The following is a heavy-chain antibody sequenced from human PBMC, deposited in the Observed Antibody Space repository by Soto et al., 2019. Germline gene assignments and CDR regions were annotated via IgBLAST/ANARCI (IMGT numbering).Heavy chain of an antibody. V-gene: IGHV3-48*01. J-gene: IGHJ3*02. Sequence: GGSLRLSCAASGFTFSSYSMNWVRQAPGKGLEWVSYISSSSSTIYYADSVKGRFTISKDNAKNSLYLQMNSLRAEDTAVYYCASLYSSGFQVSKVRDAFDIWGQGTMVTVSS. CDR3: ASLYSSGFQVSKVRDAFDI. CDR2: ISSSSSTI. D-gene: IGHD6-19*01. CDR1: GFTFSSYS.